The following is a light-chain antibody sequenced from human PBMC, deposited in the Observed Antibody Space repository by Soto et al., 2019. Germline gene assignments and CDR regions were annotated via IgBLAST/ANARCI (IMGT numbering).Light chain of an antibody. CDR1: TGAVTSGHY. CDR3: LLTYNDGRGV. Sequence: QAVVTQEPSLTVSPGGTVTLTCGSSTGAVTSGHYPYWFQQRPGQAPRTLIFDTIHKHSWTPARFSGSLLGGKAALTLSGAQPEDEAEYYCLLTYNDGRGVFGTGTKLTVL. V-gene: IGLV7-46*01. CDR2: DTI. J-gene: IGLJ1*01.